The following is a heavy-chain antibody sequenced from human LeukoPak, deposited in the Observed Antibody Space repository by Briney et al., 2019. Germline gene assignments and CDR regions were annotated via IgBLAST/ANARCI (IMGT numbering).Heavy chain of an antibody. Sequence: HGGSLRISFAASEFTVSSYWSHWVRQAPGNRLVWEFRVNSDGSSTSYADSVKGRFTISRDNAKNTLYLQMNSLRAEDTAVYYCASEGYCSSTSCYDYWGQGTLVTVSS. J-gene: IGHJ4*02. CDR1: EFTVSSYW. D-gene: IGHD2-2*01. CDR3: ASEGYCSSTSCYDY. V-gene: IGHV3-74*01. CDR2: VNSDGSST.